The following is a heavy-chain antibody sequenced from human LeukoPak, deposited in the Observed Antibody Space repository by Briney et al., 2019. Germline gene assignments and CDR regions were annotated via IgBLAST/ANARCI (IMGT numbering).Heavy chain of an antibody. V-gene: IGHV1-69*05. CDR3: ARADGYGYNWFDS. D-gene: IGHD5-24*01. Sequence: GASLWVSCEAFGGTFSSYVITWGRQAPGQGLGWMGRIIAIFDAANYAQDLQGRVTITTDESTSTAYLELSSLRSEDTAVYYCARADGYGYNWFDSWGQGTLVTVSS. CDR2: IIAIFDAA. CDR1: GGTFSSYV. J-gene: IGHJ5*01.